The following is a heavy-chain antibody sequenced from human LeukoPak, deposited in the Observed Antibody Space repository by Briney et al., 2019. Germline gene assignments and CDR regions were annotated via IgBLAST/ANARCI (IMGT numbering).Heavy chain of an antibody. CDR3: AKDNHGHDFDY. V-gene: IGHV3-33*06. D-gene: IGHD1-14*01. CDR2: IWYDGSNK. Sequence: PGGSLRLSCAASGFTFSSYGMHWVRQAPGKGLEWVAVIWYDGSNKYYADSVKGRFTISRDNSKNTLYLQMNSLRAEDTAVYYCAKDNHGHDFDYWGQGTLVTVSS. CDR1: GFTFSSYG. J-gene: IGHJ4*02.